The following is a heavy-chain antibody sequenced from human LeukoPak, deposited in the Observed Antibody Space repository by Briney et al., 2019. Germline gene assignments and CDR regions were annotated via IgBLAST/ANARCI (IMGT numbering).Heavy chain of an antibody. CDR3: XXXXSLYSHGMDV. D-gene: IGHD5-12*01. V-gene: IGHV3-21*01. Sequence: GGSLRLSCAASGFTSSSYSMNWVRQAPGKGLEWVSSISSSSSYIYYADSVKGRFTISRDNAKNSLYLQMNSLRAEDTAVYYXXXXXSLYSHGMDVWGQGTTVTVSS. CDR1: GFTSSSYS. CDR2: ISSSSSYI. J-gene: IGHJ6*02.